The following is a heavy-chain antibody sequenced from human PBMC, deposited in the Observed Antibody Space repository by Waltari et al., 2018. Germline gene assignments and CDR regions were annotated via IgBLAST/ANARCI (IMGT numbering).Heavy chain of an antibody. Sequence: QVQLVQSGAEVKKPGASWKVSCKASGYTFTSYAINWVRKATGQGLEWMGWMNPNSGNTGYAQKFQGRVTMTRNTSISTAYMELSSLRSEDTAVYYCASLTDYENFDYWGQGTLVTVSS. J-gene: IGHJ4*02. CDR2: MNPNSGNT. CDR3: ASLTDYENFDY. CDR1: GYTFTSYA. V-gene: IGHV1-8*01. D-gene: IGHD4-17*01.